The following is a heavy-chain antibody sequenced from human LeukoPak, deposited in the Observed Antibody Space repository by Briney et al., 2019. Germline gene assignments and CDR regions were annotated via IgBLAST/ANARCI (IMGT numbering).Heavy chain of an antibody. Sequence: GGSLRLSCAASGFTFSSYAMSWVRQAPGKGLELVSGISGSGGTTYYADSVKGRFTISRDNSKNTLYLRLNSLRAEDTAIYYCAKDLTYYYDGTGYYFDYWGQGTLVTVSS. CDR3: AKDLTYYYDGTGYYFDY. V-gene: IGHV3-23*01. CDR1: GFTFSSYA. CDR2: ISGSGGTT. J-gene: IGHJ4*02. D-gene: IGHD3-22*01.